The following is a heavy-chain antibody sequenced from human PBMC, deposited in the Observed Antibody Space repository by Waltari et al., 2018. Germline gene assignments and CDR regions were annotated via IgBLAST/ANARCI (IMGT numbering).Heavy chain of an antibody. CDR1: GVTLTTYA. CDR3: TKGWGDY. CDR2: IVGGGDST. Sequence: EGQLLESGGGLVQPGGSLRLTCAASGVTLTTYAMGWVRQPPGKGLEWVSGIVGGGDSTYYADSVKGRFTISRDSSKNTLYLQMNSLRAEDTAVYYCTKGWGDYWGQGTLVTVSS. D-gene: IGHD7-27*01. V-gene: IGHV3-23*01. J-gene: IGHJ4*02.